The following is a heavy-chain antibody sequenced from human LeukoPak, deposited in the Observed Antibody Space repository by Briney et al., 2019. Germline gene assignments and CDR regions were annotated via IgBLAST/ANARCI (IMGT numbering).Heavy chain of an antibody. CDR3: ATMTTVTTPIDY. J-gene: IGHJ4*02. Sequence: PGGSLRLSCAASGFTFSSYTMNWVRQAPGKGLEWVSSISSSSSYIYYADSVKGRFTISRDNAKNSLYLQMNSLRAEDTAVYYCATMTTVTTPIDYWGQGTLVTVSS. CDR1: GFTFSSYT. CDR2: ISSSSSYI. D-gene: IGHD4-17*01. V-gene: IGHV3-21*06.